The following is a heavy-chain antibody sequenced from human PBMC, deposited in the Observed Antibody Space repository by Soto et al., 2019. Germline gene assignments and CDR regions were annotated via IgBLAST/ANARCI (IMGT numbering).Heavy chain of an antibody. V-gene: IGHV3-21*01. Sequence: GGSLRPSSAASGFTLIGDSIHWVRQAPGKGLEWVSSISTTSTYIYYADSVKGRFTISRDNANNSLHLQMNSLRAEDTAVYYCTRDYVMDVWGQGTTVTVSS. J-gene: IGHJ6*02. CDR2: ISTTSTYI. CDR1: GFTLIGDS. CDR3: TRDYVMDV.